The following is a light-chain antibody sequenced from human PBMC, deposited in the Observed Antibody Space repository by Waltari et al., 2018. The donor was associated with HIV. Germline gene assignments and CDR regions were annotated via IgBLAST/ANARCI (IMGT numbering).Light chain of an antibody. J-gene: IGLJ1*01. Sequence: QSALTQPASVSGSPGQSITISCTGTSSDVGGYNYVSWYQQPPGKAPKLMIYEVSNRTSGVSNRFSGSKSGNTASLTISGLQAEDEADYYCSSYTSSSTYVFGTGTKVTVL. V-gene: IGLV2-14*01. CDR2: EVS. CDR1: SSDVGGYNY. CDR3: SSYTSSSTYV.